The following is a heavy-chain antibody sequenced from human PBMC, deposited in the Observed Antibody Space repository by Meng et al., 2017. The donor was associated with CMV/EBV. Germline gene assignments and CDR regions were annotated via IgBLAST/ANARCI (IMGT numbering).Heavy chain of an antibody. CDR3: ASSLTYPDY. CDR2: INHSGST. V-gene: IGHV4-34*01. D-gene: IGHD2-15*01. Sequence: QVQVQQGGGGLVQASETLSLTCAVYGGSFSGYYWSWIRQPRGKGLEWIGEINHSGSTNYNPSLKSRVTISVDTSKNQFSLKLSSVTAADTAVYYCASSLTYPDYWGQGTLVTVSS. J-gene: IGHJ4*02. CDR1: GGSFSGYY.